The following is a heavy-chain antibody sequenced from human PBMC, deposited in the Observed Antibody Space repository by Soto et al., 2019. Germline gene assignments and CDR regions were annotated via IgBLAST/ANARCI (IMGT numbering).Heavy chain of an antibody. CDR3: AREGESYSGHAVFDY. V-gene: IGHV1-3*01. CDR1: GYTFTSYA. J-gene: IGHJ4*02. CDR2: INAGNGNT. D-gene: IGHD5-12*01. Sequence: ASVKVSCKASGYTFTSYAMHWVRQAPGQRLEWMGWINAGNGNTKYSQKFQGRVTITRDTSASTAYMELSSLRSEDTAVYYCAREGESYSGHAVFDYRGQGSLVIVSS.